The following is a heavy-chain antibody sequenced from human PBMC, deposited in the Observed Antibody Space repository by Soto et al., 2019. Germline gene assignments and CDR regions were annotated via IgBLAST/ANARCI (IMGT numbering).Heavy chain of an antibody. V-gene: IGHV4-31*03. D-gene: IGHD6-13*01. Sequence: QVQLQESGPGLVKPSQTLSLTCTVSGGSINNGGYYWSWIRQHPGKGLEWIGYIFHSGSTYYNPSLKSRVTLSIDPSKNQFSLELSSVTAADRAIYYCARVIRAATGTSAYFQHWGQGTLVTVAS. CDR3: ARVIRAATGTSAYFQH. J-gene: IGHJ1*01. CDR1: GGSINNGGYY. CDR2: IFHSGST.